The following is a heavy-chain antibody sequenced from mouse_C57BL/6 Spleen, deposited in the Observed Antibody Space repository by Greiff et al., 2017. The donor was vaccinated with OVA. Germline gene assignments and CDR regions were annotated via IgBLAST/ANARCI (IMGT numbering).Heavy chain of an antibody. CDR1: GFTFSSYT. V-gene: IGHV5-9*01. J-gene: IGHJ3*01. CDR3: ARGDDYDGAWFAY. CDR2: ISGGGGNT. D-gene: IGHD2-4*01. Sequence: EVKLMESGGGLVKPGGSLKLSCAASGFTFSSYTMSWVRQTPEKRLEWVATISGGGGNTYYPDSVKGRFTISRDNAKNTLYLQMSSLRSEDTALYYCARGDDYDGAWFAYWGQGTLVTVSA.